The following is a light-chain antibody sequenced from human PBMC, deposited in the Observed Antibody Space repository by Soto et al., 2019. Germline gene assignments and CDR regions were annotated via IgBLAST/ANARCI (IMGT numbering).Light chain of an antibody. CDR1: QSISTW. CDR2: DAS. V-gene: IGKV1-5*01. J-gene: IGKJ1*01. Sequence: DIQMTQSPSTLSASVGDRVTITCRASQSISTWLDWYQQRSGKAPQLLIDDASGLESGVPSRFSGSGSGTEFTITISSLQHDDFATYFCLPYHSSSRPFGPGTRVEI. CDR3: LPYHSSSRP.